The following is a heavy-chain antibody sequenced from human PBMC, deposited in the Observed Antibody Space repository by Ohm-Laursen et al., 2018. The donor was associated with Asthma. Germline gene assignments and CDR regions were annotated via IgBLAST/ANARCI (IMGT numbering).Heavy chain of an antibody. CDR3: ARIGPEWELPGREYSVHH. J-gene: IGHJ1*01. V-gene: IGHV3-23*01. CDR1: GFIISNYA. D-gene: IGHD1-26*01. Sequence: LSLTCAASGFIISNYAMSWVRQAPGKGLEWVSAIRGSGDTTHYTDFVKGRFTISRDSSENTLYLHMNDLRAEDTALYYCARIGPEWELPGREYSVHHWGQGTLVTVS. CDR2: IRGSGDTT.